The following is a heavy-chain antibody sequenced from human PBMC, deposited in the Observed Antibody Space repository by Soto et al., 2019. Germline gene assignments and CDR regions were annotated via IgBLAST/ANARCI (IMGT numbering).Heavy chain of an antibody. CDR1: GGSISSSSYY. V-gene: IGHV4-39*01. Sequence: LSLTCTVSGGSISSSSYYWGWIRQPPGKGLEWIGSIYYSGSTYYNPSLKSRVTISVDTSKNQFSLKLSSVTAADTAVYYCASNRDSSSWDWGYYYYGMDVWGQGTTVTVS. D-gene: IGHD6-13*01. CDR2: IYYSGST. J-gene: IGHJ6*02. CDR3: ASNRDSSSWDWGYYYYGMDV.